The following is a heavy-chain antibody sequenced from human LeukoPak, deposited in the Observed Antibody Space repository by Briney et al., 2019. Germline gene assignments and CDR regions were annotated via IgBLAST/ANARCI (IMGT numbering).Heavy chain of an antibody. CDR2: IYSGGST. Sequence: GGSLRLSCAASGFTVSSNYMSWVRQAPGKGLEWVSIIYSGGSTYYADSVKGRFTISRDNSKNTLYLQMNSLRAENTAVYYCARAWSGTQYYFDYWGQGTLVTVSS. J-gene: IGHJ4*02. D-gene: IGHD3-3*01. CDR3: ARAWSGTQYYFDY. V-gene: IGHV3-66*01. CDR1: GFTVSSNY.